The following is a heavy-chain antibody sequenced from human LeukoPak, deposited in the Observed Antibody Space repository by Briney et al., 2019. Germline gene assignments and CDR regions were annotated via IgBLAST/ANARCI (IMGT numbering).Heavy chain of an antibody. CDR3: ATYRQVLLPFES. D-gene: IGHD5-18*01. CDR2: IFPSGGEI. CDR1: GFTFSNYW. J-gene: IGHJ4*02. Sequence: TGGSLRLSCAASGFTFSNYWMIWVRQPPGKGLEWVSSIFPSGGEIHYADSVRGRFTISRDNSKSTLSLQMNSLRAEDAAIYYCATYRQVLLPFESWGQGTLVTVSS. V-gene: IGHV3-23*01.